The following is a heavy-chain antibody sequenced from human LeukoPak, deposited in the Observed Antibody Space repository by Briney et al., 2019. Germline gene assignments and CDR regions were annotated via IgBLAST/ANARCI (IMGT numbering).Heavy chain of an antibody. D-gene: IGHD1-7*01. CDR3: ARDGTTTRYNWFDS. J-gene: IGHJ5*01. CDR1: GFTFSSYS. CDR2: ISSSSSYI. V-gene: IGHV3-21*04. Sequence: GGSLRLSCAASGFTFSSYSMNWVCQAPGKGLEWVSSISSSSSYIYYADSVKGRFTISRDNAKNSLYLQMNSLRAEDTAVYYCARDGTTTRYNWFDSWGQGTLVTVPS.